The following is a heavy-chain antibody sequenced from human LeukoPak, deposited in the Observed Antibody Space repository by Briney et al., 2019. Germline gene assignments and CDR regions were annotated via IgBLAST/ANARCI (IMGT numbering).Heavy chain of an antibody. CDR1: GYTFTSYG. CDR2: ISPKNGNT. V-gene: IGHV1-18*01. CDR3: ARDLGAYGDAAEYLQH. J-gene: IGHJ1*01. Sequence: ASVKVSCKASGYTFTSYGISWVRQAPGQGLEWMGWISPKNGNTHYARKFQGRVTMTTDTSTRTAYMELRSLISDDTAVYYCARDLGAYGDAAEYLQHWGPGTLVTVSS. D-gene: IGHD4-17*01.